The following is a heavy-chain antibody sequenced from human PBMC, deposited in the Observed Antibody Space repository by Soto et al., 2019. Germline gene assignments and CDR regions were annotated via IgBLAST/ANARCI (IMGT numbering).Heavy chain of an antibody. CDR2: ISTTGGST. CDR1: GFTFNAYS. V-gene: IGHV3-23*01. D-gene: IGHD1-1*01. J-gene: IGHJ4*02. Sequence: DVQLLESGGSLVQPGGSLRLSCAASGFTFNAYSLSWVRQSPGKGLQWVSAISTTGGSTYYADSVKGRFTISRDNSQNTLSLQKHTLRAEDTAVYYCARPDGATYNFRYWGQGTLVTVSS. CDR3: ARPDGATYNFRY.